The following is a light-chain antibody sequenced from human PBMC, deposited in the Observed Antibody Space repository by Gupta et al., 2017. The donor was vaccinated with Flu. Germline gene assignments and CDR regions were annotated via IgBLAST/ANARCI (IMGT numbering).Light chain of an antibody. Sequence: GDRVTIAGRASQSISSWLAWYQQKPEKAPKLLIYKASSLESGVPSRFSGSGSGTEFPLTISSLQPDDFATYYCQQYNSYSLTFGGGTKVEIK. J-gene: IGKJ4*01. CDR1: QSISSW. V-gene: IGKV1-5*03. CDR3: QQYNSYSLT. CDR2: KAS.